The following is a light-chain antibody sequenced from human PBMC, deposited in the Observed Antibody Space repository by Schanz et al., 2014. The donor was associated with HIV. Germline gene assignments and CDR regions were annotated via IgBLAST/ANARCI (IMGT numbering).Light chain of an antibody. CDR3: SSYAGSNSVV. Sequence: QSALTQPASVSGSPGQSITISCTGTSSDVGSYNLVSWYQQYPGKVPKLMIYEVNKRPSGVSNRFSGSKSANTASLTVSGLQAEDEADYYCSSYAGSNSVVFGGGTKLTVL. CDR2: EVN. J-gene: IGLJ2*01. CDR1: SSDVGSYNL. V-gene: IGLV2-14*02.